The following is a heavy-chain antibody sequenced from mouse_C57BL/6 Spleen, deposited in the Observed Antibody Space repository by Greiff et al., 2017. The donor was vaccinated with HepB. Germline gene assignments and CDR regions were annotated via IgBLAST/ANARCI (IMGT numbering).Heavy chain of an antibody. CDR2: ISDGGSYT. D-gene: IGHD2-3*01. Sequence: EVKVVESGGGLVKPGGSLKLSCAASGFTFSSYAMSWVRQTPEKRLEWVATISDGGSYTYYPDNVKGRFTISRDNAKNNLYLQMSHLKSEDTAMYYSARDNDGYYHWYFDVWGTGTTVTVSS. V-gene: IGHV5-4*03. CDR3: ARDNDGYYHWYFDV. J-gene: IGHJ1*03. CDR1: GFTFSSYA.